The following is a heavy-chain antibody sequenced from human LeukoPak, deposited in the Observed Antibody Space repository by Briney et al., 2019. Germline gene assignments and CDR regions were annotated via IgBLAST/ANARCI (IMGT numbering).Heavy chain of an antibody. CDR1: GGSFSGYY. D-gene: IGHD3/OR15-3a*01. V-gene: IGHV4-34*01. CDR2: INHSGST. Sequence: TPSETLSLTCAVYGGSFSGYYWSWIRQPPGKGLEWIGEINHSGSTNYNPSLKSRVTISVDTSKNQFSLKLSSVTAADTAVYYCARNQLQLGPSGLLGWNRFNWFDPWGQGTLVTVSS. CDR3: ARNQLQLGPSGLLGWNRFNWFDP. J-gene: IGHJ5*02.